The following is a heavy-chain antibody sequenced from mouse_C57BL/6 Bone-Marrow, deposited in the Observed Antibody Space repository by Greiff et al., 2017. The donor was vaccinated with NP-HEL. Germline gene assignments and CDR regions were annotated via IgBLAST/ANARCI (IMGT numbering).Heavy chain of an antibody. J-gene: IGHJ1*03. D-gene: IGHD2-10*01. V-gene: IGHV1-22*01. CDR2: TNPNNGGT. CDR1: GYTFTDYN. CDR3: AILLPRYFDV. Sequence: EVKLMESGPELVKPGASVKMSCKASGYTFTDYNMHWVKQSHGKSLEWIGYTNPNNGGTSYNQKFKGKATLTVNKSSSTAYMELRSLTSEDSAVYYCAILLPRYFDVWGTGTTVTVSS.